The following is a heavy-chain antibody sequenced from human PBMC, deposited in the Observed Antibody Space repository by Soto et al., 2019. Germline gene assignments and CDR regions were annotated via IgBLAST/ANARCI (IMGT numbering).Heavy chain of an antibody. CDR3: PRDHHSAGGWFDT. J-gene: IGHJ5*02. CDR1: GGTSRSLS. CDR2: ITPLFGIP. Sequence: QVQLVQSGAEVKKPGSSVKVSCKASGGTSRSLSITWVRQAPGQGLEWMGGITPLFGIPNYPQKFQGRLTITADKSTGTAYLELSSLRSEDTAVYYCPRDHHSAGGWFDTWGRGTLVTVSS. V-gene: IGHV1-69*17. D-gene: IGHD2-15*01.